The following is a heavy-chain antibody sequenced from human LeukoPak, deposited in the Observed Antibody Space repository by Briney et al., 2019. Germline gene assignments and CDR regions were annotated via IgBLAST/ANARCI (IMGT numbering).Heavy chain of an antibody. CDR1: GFTFSSYG. V-gene: IGHV3-30*03. D-gene: IGHD2-15*01. CDR3: ARVAYTSSWGERYYFDY. J-gene: IGHJ4*02. CDR2: ISYDGSNK. Sequence: PGRSLRLSCAASGFTFSSYGMHWVRQAPGKGLEWVAVISYDGSNKYYADSVKGRFTISRDISKNTLFLLMNSLTVEDTAIYYCARVAYTSSWGERYYFDYWGQGTLVTVSS.